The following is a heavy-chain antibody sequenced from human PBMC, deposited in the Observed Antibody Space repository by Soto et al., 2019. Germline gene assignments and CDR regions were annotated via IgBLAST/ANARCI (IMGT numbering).Heavy chain of an antibody. Sequence: SETLSLTCAVYGGSFSGYYWSWIRQPPGKGLEWIGEINHSGSTNYNPSLKSRVTISVDTSKNQFSLKLSSVTAADTAVYYCARYRIVVEMATIGSDYYFDYWGQGTLDTVSS. V-gene: IGHV4-34*01. CDR2: INHSGST. J-gene: IGHJ4*02. CDR3: ARYRIVVEMATIGSDYYFDY. D-gene: IGHD2-21*01. CDR1: GGSFSGYY.